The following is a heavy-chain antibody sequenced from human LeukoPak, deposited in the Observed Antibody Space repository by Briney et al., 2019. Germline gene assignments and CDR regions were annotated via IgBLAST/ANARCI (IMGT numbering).Heavy chain of an antibody. CDR2: ISLTGET. D-gene: IGHD1-26*01. Sequence: PSETLSLTCGVSGGSISSTNWWRWARQPPGQGLEWIGEISLTGETNYNPSPNGRVTMSLDESRNQLSLNLTSVTAADKAIYYCSRESGAFCPFGYWGQGTLVIVPP. CDR3: SRESGAFCPFGY. J-gene: IGHJ4*02. CDR1: GGSISSTNW. V-gene: IGHV4-4*02.